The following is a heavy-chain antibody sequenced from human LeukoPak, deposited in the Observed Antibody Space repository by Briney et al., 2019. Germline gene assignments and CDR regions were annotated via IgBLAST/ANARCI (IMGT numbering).Heavy chain of an antibody. Sequence: GRSLRLSCAASGFTFSSYAMSWVRQAPGKGLEWVSVISGSGDNTYYADSVKGRFTISRDNSKNTLYLQMNSLRAGDTAVYFCAKSRSGWYLLDYWGQGTLVPVSS. J-gene: IGHJ4*02. D-gene: IGHD6-19*01. CDR3: AKSRSGWYLLDY. CDR1: GFTFSSYA. CDR2: ISGSGDNT. V-gene: IGHV3-23*01.